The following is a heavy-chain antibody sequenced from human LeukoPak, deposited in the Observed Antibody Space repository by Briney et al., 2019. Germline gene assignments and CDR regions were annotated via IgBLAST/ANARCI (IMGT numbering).Heavy chain of an antibody. D-gene: IGHD6-13*01. CDR1: GFTFDDYA. Sequence: PGRSLRLSXAASGFTFDDYAMHSVRQAPGKGLEWLSGISWNSGSIGYADSVKGRFTISRDNAKNSLYLQMNSLRAEDMALYYCAKDTAAAALYYFDYWGQGTLVTVSS. J-gene: IGHJ4*02. CDR2: ISWNSGSI. V-gene: IGHV3-9*03. CDR3: AKDTAAAALYYFDY.